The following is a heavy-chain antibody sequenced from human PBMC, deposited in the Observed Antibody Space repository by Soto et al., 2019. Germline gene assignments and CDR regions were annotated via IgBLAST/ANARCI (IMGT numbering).Heavy chain of an antibody. D-gene: IGHD1-26*01. V-gene: IGHV3-23*01. CDR2: ISGSGFKK. Sequence: GGSLRLSCAASGFIFSDFGMSWVRQAPGKGLEWISSISGSGFKKYYADSVKGRFTISRDNSKSTVYLELNNLSAEDTAVYHCAKNQGVELVPLATVDWFDPWGQGSVVTVSS. CDR1: GFIFSDFG. J-gene: IGHJ5*02. CDR3: AKNQGVELVPLATVDWFDP.